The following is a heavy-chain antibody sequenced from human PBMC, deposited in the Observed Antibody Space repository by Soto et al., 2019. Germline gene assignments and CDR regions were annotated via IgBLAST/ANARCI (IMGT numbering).Heavy chain of an antibody. CDR3: ARYLNRDYYDSSGYYPGFGP. CDR2: IIPIFGTA. D-gene: IGHD3-22*01. Sequence: ASVKVSCKASGGTFSSYAISWVRQAPGQGLEWMGGIIPIFGTANYAQKFQGRVTITADESTSTAYMELSSLRYEDTAVYYCARYLNRDYYDSSGYYPGFGPWGQETLVTVSS. V-gene: IGHV1-69*13. CDR1: GGTFSSYA. J-gene: IGHJ5*02.